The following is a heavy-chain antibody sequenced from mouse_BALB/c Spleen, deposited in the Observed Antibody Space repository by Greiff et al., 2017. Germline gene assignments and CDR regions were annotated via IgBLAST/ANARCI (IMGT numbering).Heavy chain of an antibody. CDR1: GFTFSSYA. V-gene: IGHV5-6-5*01. D-gene: IGHD2-1*01. CDR2: ISSGGST. Sequence: EVKVEESGGGLVKPGGSLKLSCAASGFTFSSYAMSWVRQTPEKRLEWVASISSGGSTYYPDSVKGRFTISRDNARNILYLQMSSLRSEDTAMYYCARGPYGNFWFAYWGQGTLVTVSA. J-gene: IGHJ3*01. CDR3: ARGPYGNFWFAY.